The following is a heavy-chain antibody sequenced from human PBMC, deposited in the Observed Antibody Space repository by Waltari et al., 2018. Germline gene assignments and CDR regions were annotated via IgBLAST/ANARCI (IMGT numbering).Heavy chain of an antibody. V-gene: IGHV4-61*02. CDR3: ARDREGAGDAFDI. D-gene: IGHD1-26*01. Sequence: QVQLQQWGAGLSKPSQTLSLTCTVSGGSISSGSDYWSWIRQPAGKGLEWIGLIYTSGSTNYNPSLKSRVTISVDTSKNQFSLKLSSVTAADTAVYYCARDREGAGDAFDIWGQGTMVTVSS. CDR1: GGSISSGSDY. J-gene: IGHJ3*02. CDR2: IYTSGST.